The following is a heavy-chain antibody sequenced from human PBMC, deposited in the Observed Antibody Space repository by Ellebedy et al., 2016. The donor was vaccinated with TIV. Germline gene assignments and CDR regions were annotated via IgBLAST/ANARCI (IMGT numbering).Heavy chain of an antibody. D-gene: IGHD2-15*01. CDR2: ISGSGGST. J-gene: IGHJ4*02. CDR3: AKEETGGYFNY. V-gene: IGHV3-23*01. CDR1: GFTFSSYA. Sequence: GESLKISCAASGFTFSSYAMSWVRQAPGKGLEWVSAISGSGGSTYYADSVKGRFTISRDNSKNTLYLEMNSLRAEDRAVYFCAKEETGGYFNYWGQGTLVTVSS.